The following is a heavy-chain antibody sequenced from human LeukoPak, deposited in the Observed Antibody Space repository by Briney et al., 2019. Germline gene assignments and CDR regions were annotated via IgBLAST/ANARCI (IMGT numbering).Heavy chain of an antibody. Sequence: GASVKVSCTASGYTFTGYYMHWVRQAPGQGLEWMGWINPNGGGTNYAQKLQGRVTMTTDTSTSTAYMELRSLRSDDTAVYYCARNGDYSYYYYYMDVWGKGTTVTVSS. J-gene: IGHJ6*03. CDR3: ARNGDYSYYYYYMDV. CDR1: GYTFTGYY. V-gene: IGHV1-2*02. CDR2: INPNGGGT. D-gene: IGHD4-17*01.